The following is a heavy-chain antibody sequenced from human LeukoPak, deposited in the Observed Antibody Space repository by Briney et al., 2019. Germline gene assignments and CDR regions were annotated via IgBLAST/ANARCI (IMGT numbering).Heavy chain of an antibody. CDR2: INSDGSST. CDR1: GFTFSSYW. D-gene: IGHD5-12*01. Sequence: GGSLRLSCAASGFTFSSYWMHWVRQAPGKGLVWVSRINSDGSSTSYADSVKGRFTISRDNAKNTLYLQMNSLRAEDTAVYYCARRYSGYVDWGTIDYWGQGTLVTVSS. V-gene: IGHV3-74*01. J-gene: IGHJ4*02. CDR3: ARRYSGYVDWGTIDY.